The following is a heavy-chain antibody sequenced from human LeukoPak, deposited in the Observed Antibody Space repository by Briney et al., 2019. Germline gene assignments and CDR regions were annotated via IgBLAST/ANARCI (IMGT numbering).Heavy chain of an antibody. Sequence: GGSLRLSCAASGFTFSSYAMNWVRQAPGKGLEWVSAISGSGSSTYCADSVKGRFAISRDNSKNTLYLQMNSLRPEDTAVYYCGRDPYYDSLDYWGQGTLVTVSS. CDR1: GFTFSSYA. CDR2: ISGSGSST. CDR3: GRDPYYDSLDY. V-gene: IGHV3-23*01. J-gene: IGHJ4*02. D-gene: IGHD3-22*01.